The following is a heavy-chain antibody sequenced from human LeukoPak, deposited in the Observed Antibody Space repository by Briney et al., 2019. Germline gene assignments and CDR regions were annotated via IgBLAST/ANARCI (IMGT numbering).Heavy chain of an antibody. Sequence: GGSLRLSCAASGFTFSSNYMNWVRPAPGKGREWVSVIYCGGSTYYADSVKGRFTISRDNSNNMLYLQMNSLRAEDTAVYYCARQAAVAGAYWFDHWGQGTLVTVSS. V-gene: IGHV3-66*04. CDR1: GFTFSSNY. CDR2: IYCGGST. J-gene: IGHJ5*02. CDR3: ARQAAVAGAYWFDH. D-gene: IGHD6-19*01.